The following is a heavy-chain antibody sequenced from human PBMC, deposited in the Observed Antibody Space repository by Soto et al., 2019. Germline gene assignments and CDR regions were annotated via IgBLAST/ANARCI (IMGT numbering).Heavy chain of an antibody. CDR1: GGSISSSSFH. CDR2: IYYSGST. D-gene: IGHD2-15*01. J-gene: IGHJ5*02. Sequence: SETLSLTCTVSGGSISSSSFHWGWIRQPPGKGLEWIGSIYYSGSTYYSPSLKSRVTISVDTSKNQFSLKLSSVTAADTAVYYCARSERAAATDWWFDPWGQGTLVT. CDR3: ARSERAAATDWWFDP. V-gene: IGHV4-39*01.